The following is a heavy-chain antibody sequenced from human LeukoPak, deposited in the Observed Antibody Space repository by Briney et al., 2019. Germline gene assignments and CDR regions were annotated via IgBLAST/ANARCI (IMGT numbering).Heavy chain of an antibody. CDR1: GFTFSSYG. CDR3: AKITMVRGAQHGMDV. Sequence: GRSLRLSCAASGFTFSSYGMHRVRQAPGKGLEWVAVISYDGSNKYYADSVKGRFTISRDNSKNTLYLQMNSLRAEDTAVYYCAKITMVRGAQHGMDVWGQGTTVTVSS. V-gene: IGHV3-30*18. D-gene: IGHD3-10*01. J-gene: IGHJ6*02. CDR2: ISYDGSNK.